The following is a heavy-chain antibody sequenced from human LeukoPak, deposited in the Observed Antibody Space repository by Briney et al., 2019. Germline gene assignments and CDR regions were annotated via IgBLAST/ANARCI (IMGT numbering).Heavy chain of an antibody. CDR1: GFTLSSYW. CDR3: AKEGGVPAAKPYYMDV. J-gene: IGHJ6*03. V-gene: IGHV3-30*02. D-gene: IGHD2-2*01. CDR2: IRYDGSNK. Sequence: GGSLRLSCAASGFTLSSYWMSWVRQAPGKGLEWVAFIRYDGSNKYYADSVKGRFTISRDNSKNTLYLQMNSLRAEDTAVYYCAKEGGVPAAKPYYMDVWGKGTTVTISS.